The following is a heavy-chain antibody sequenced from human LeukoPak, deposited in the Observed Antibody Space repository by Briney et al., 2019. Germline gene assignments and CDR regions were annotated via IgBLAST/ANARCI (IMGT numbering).Heavy chain of an antibody. D-gene: IGHD1-26*01. J-gene: IGHJ4*02. CDR3: AGRYRGTYFDY. V-gene: IGHV3-21*01. Sequence: GGSLRLSCAASGFIFSSYRMNWVRQAPGKGLEWVSSISSSTSYIYYTDSVKGRFTISRDNAMNSLYLQMNSLRAEDTAMYFCAGRYRGTYFDYWGQGTPVTVSS. CDR2: ISSSTSYI. CDR1: GFIFSSYR.